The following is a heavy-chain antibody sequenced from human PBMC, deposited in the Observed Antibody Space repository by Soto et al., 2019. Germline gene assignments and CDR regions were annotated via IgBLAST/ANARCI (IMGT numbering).Heavy chain of an antibody. CDR2: ISYDGSNK. CDR1: GFTFSSYA. J-gene: IGHJ4*02. V-gene: IGHV3-30-3*01. CDR3: ARDHTHSIAVAGLDY. D-gene: IGHD6-19*01. Sequence: HPGGSLRLSCAASGFTFSSYAMHWVRQAPGKGLEWVAVISYDGSNKYYADSVKGRFTISRDNSKNTLYLQMNSLRAEDTAVYYCARDHTHSIAVAGLDYWGQGTLVTVSS.